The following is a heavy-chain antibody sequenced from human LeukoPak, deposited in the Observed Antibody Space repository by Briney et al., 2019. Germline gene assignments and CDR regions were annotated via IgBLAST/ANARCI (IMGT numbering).Heavy chain of an antibody. D-gene: IGHD1-26*01. V-gene: IGHV1-18*01. J-gene: IGHJ4*02. CDR2: ISAYNGNT. Sequence: SVKVSCKASGYTFTSYGICWVRQAPGQGLEWMGWISAYNGNTNYAQKLQGRVTMTTDTSTSTAYMELRSLRSDDTAVYYCARDSYRGEIPSGSHDYWGQGSLVTVSS. CDR3: ARDSYRGEIPSGSHDY. CDR1: GYTFTSYG.